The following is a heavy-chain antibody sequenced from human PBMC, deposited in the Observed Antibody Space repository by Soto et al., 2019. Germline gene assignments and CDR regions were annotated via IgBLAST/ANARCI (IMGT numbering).Heavy chain of an antibody. CDR3: ARSHIEVVPAAALDV. CDR1: GYTFTSYG. CDR2: VSAYNGNT. V-gene: IGHV1-18*04. Sequence: QVALVQSGDEVKKPGASVKVSCKASGYTFTSYGISWVRQAPGQGREWMGWVSAYNGNTNYAQNPQGRVTMTTDTSPSTAYMELSSLRPDDTAVYYCARSHIEVVPAAALDVWGQGTTVTVSS. D-gene: IGHD2-2*01. J-gene: IGHJ6*02.